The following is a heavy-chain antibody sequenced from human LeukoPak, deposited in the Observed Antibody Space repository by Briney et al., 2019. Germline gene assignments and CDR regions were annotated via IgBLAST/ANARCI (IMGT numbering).Heavy chain of an antibody. CDR3: ARASCSSTSCFRGVYFDY. CDR2: ISSSGGTI. D-gene: IGHD2-2*01. Sequence: GGSLRLSCAASGFTFSDYYMSWIRQAPGKGLEWVSYISSSGGTIYYADSMKGRFTISRDNAKNSLYLQMNSLRAEDTAVYYCARASCSSTSCFRGVYFDYWGQGTLVTVCS. CDR1: GFTFSDYY. J-gene: IGHJ4*02. V-gene: IGHV3-11*01.